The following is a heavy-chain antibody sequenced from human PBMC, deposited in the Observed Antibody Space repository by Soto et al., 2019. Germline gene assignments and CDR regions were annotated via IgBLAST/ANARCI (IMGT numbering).Heavy chain of an antibody. CDR1: GYTFTSYG. CDR3: ARPVGSGQTHYYYYGMDV. CDR2: ISAYNGNT. Sequence: ASVKVSCKASGYTFTSYGISWVRQAPGQGLEWMGWISAYNGNTNYAQKLQGRVTMTTDTPTSTAYMELRSLRSDDTAVYYCARPVGSGQTHYYYYGMDVWGQGTTVTVSS. D-gene: IGHD1-26*01. J-gene: IGHJ6*02. V-gene: IGHV1-18*04.